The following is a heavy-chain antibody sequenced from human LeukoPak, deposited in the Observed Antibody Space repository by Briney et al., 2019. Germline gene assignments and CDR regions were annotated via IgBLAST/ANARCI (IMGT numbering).Heavy chain of an antibody. V-gene: IGHV3-9*01. J-gene: IGHJ4*02. CDR1: GFTFDDYA. D-gene: IGHD4-17*01. CDR3: AIVTTDRPFDY. CDR2: ISWNSGSI. Sequence: GGSLRLSCAASGFTFDDYAMHWVRQAPGKGLEWVSGISWNSGSIGYADSVKGRFTISRDNAENTLYLQMDTLRAEDTAVYYCAIVTTDRPFDYWGQGTLVTVSS.